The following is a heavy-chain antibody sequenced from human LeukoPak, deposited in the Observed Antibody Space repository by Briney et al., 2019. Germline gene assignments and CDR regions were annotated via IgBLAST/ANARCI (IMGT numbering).Heavy chain of an antibody. CDR2: IYYSGST. J-gene: IGHJ4*02. V-gene: IGHV4-34*01. D-gene: IGHD5-18*01. Sequence: SETLSLTCAVYGGSFSGYYWGWIRQPPGKGLEWIGSIYYSGSTYYNPSLKSRVTISVDTSKNQFSLKLSSVTAADTAVYYCASIYTAMVLIDYWGQGTLVTVSS. CDR1: GGSFSGYY. CDR3: ASIYTAMVLIDY.